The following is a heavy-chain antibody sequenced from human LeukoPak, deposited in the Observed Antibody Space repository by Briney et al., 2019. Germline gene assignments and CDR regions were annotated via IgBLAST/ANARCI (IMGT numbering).Heavy chain of an antibody. J-gene: IGHJ3*02. V-gene: IGHV4-61*10. CDR2: IYYSGST. CDR3: AREERWLRAFDI. D-gene: IGHD5-24*01. Sequence: PSETLSLTCTVSGDSISSGDYYWSWIRQPAGKGLEWIGYIYYSGSTNYNPSLKSRVTISVDTSKNQFSLKLSSVTAADTAVYYCAREERWLRAFDIWGQGTMVTVSS. CDR1: GDSISSGDYY.